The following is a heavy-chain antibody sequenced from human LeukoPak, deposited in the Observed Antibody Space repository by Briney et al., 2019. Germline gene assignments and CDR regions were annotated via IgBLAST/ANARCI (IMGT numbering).Heavy chain of an antibody. V-gene: IGHV4-59*01. CDR2: IYYSGST. D-gene: IGHD4-11*01. Sequence: SETLSLTCTVSGGSISSYYWSWIRQPPGEGLEWIGYIYYSGSTNYNPSLKSRVSMSVDPSKNQFSLKLSSVTAADTTVYFCARNNYVTHSSGLDVWGQGTTVTVSS. CDR3: ARNNYVTHSSGLDV. J-gene: IGHJ6*02. CDR1: GGSISSYY.